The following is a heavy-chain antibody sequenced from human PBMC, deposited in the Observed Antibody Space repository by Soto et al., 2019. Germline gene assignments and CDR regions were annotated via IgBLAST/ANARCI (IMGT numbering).Heavy chain of an antibody. J-gene: IGHJ4*02. Sequence: EVQLVESGGGLVQPGRSLRLSCAASGFTFDDYAMHWVRQAPGKGLEWVSGISWNSGSIGYADSVKGRFTISRDNAKNSLYLQMNSLRAEDTALYYCAKERPGAARPFDYWCQGTLVTVSS. CDR2: ISWNSGSI. CDR3: AKERPGAARPFDY. V-gene: IGHV3-9*01. D-gene: IGHD6-6*01. CDR1: GFTFDDYA.